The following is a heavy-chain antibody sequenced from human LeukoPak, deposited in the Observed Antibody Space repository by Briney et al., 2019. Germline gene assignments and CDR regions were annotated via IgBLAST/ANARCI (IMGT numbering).Heavy chain of an antibody. D-gene: IGHD2-21*02. CDR2: IWYDGSNK. J-gene: IGHJ4*02. Sequence: GGSLSLSCAASGFTFSSYGMHWLRQAPGKGLEWVAVIWYDGSNKYYADSVKGRFTISRDNSKITLYLQMNSLRAEDTAVYYCARDWSCGGDCYSAKNYFDYWGQGTLVTVSP. CDR3: ARDWSCGGDCYSAKNYFDY. V-gene: IGHV3-33*01. CDR1: GFTFSSYG.